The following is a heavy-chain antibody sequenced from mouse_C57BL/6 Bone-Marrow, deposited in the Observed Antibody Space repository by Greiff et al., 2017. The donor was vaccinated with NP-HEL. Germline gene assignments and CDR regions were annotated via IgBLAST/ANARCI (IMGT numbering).Heavy chain of an antibody. J-gene: IGHJ4*01. Sequence: EVMLVESGPELVKPGASVKISCKASGYSFTGYYMNWVKQSPEKSLEWIGEINPSTGGTTYNQKFKAKATLTVDKSSSTAYMQLKSLTSEDSAVYYCARRITTVVATGNAMDYWGQGTSVTVSS. CDR3: ARRITTVVATGNAMDY. D-gene: IGHD1-1*01. V-gene: IGHV1-42*01. CDR2: INPSTGGT. CDR1: GYSFTGYY.